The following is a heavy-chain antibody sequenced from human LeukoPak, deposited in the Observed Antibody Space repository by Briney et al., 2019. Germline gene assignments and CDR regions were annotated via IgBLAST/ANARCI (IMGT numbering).Heavy chain of an antibody. J-gene: IGHJ3*02. CDR1: GFTFSSYG. CDR2: IRYDGSNK. CDR3: AKDRPPPTYYYDSSGYFDAFDI. V-gene: IGHV3-30*02. Sequence: GGSLRLSCAASGFTFSSYGMHWVRQAPGKGLEWVAFIRYDGSNKYYADSVKGRFTISRDNSKNTLYLQMNSLRAEDTAVYYCAKDRPPPTYYYDSSGYFDAFDIWGQGTMVTVSS. D-gene: IGHD3-22*01.